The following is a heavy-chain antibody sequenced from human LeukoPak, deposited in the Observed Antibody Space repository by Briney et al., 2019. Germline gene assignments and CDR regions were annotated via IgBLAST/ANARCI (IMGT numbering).Heavy chain of an antibody. CDR3: ARLPPYCSSTSCPFDAFDI. V-gene: IGHV4-59*01. CDR1: GGSISSYY. J-gene: IGHJ3*02. Sequence: SETLSLTCTVSGGSISSYYWSWIRQPPGKGLEWIVYIYYSGSTNYNPSLKSRVTISVDTSKNQFSLKLSSVTAADTAVYYCARLPPYCSSTSCPFDAFDIWGQGTMVTVSS. D-gene: IGHD2-2*01. CDR2: IYYSGST.